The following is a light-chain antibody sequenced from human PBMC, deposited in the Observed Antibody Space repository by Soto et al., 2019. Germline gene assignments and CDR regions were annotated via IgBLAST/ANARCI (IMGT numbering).Light chain of an antibody. Sequence: QSVLTQPPSASGSFGQSVTISCTGTSSDVGGYNYVSWYQQHPGKAPKLMIYEVSERPSGVPDRFSGSKSGNTASLTVSGLQADDEADYYCSSYSSTNYHYVFGTGTRSPS. J-gene: IGLJ1*01. CDR2: EVS. V-gene: IGLV2-8*01. CDR3: SSYSSTNYHYV. CDR1: SSDVGGYNY.